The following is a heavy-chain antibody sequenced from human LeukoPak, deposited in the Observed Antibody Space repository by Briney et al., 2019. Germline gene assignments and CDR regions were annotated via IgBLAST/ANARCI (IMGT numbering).Heavy chain of an antibody. CDR3: ARTQTPYYDILTGYRPGYFDY. CDR2: IYTSGST. J-gene: IGHJ4*02. V-gene: IGHV4-59*10. D-gene: IGHD3-9*01. CDR1: GGSFSGYC. Sequence: PSETLSLTCAVYGGSFSGYCWSWIRQPAGKGLEWIGRIYTSGSTKYNPSLKSRVTISLDTSKNEFSLKLSSVTAADTAVYYCARTQTPYYDILTGYRPGYFDYWGQGTLVTVSS.